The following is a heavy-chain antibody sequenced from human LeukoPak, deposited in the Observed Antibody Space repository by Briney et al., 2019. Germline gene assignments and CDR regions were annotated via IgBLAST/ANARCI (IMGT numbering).Heavy chain of an antibody. D-gene: IGHD6-19*01. V-gene: IGHV1-18*01. CDR3: ARSYSSGWYYYYGMDV. J-gene: IGHJ6*02. Sequence: GASVKVSCKASGYTFTSYGISWVRQAPGQGLEWVGWISAYNGNTNYAQKLQGRVTMTTDTSTSTAYMELRSLRSDDTAVYYCARSYSSGWYYYYGMDVWGQGTTVTVSS. CDR1: GYTFTSYG. CDR2: ISAYNGNT.